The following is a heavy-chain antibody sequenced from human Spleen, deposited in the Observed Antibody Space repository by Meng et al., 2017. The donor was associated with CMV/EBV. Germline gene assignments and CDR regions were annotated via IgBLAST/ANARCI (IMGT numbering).Heavy chain of an antibody. D-gene: IGHD6-13*01. CDR3: ARDSGGDSSPLAAYYFDY. Sequence: YTCTSYGISWVRQAPGQGLEWMGWISAYNGNTNYAQKLHGRVTMTTDTSTSTAYMELRSLRSDDTAVYYCARDSGGDSSPLAAYYFDYWGQGTLVTVSS. CDR1: YTCTSYG. V-gene: IGHV1-18*01. CDR2: ISAYNGNT. J-gene: IGHJ4*02.